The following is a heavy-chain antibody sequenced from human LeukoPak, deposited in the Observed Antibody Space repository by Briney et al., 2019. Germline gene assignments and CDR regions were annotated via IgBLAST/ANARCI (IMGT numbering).Heavy chain of an antibody. Sequence: SETLSLTCTVSGGSISSSSYYWGWIRQPPGKGLEWIGSIYYSGSTYYNPSLKSRVTISVDTSKNQFSLKLSSVTAADTAVYYCATAGYSSSWGYYWGQGTLVTVSS. D-gene: IGHD6-13*01. CDR2: IYYSGST. J-gene: IGHJ4*02. CDR3: ATAGYSSSWGYY. CDR1: GGSISSSSYY. V-gene: IGHV4-39*01.